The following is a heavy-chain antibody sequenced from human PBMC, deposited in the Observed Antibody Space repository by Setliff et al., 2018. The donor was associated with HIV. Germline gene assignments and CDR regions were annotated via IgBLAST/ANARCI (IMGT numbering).Heavy chain of an antibody. CDR3: IRRRRAPGTEDLEAV. V-gene: IGHV5-51*01. CDR2: IYPGDSVT. CDR1: GYTFTNYW. D-gene: IGHD1-26*01. Sequence: PGESLKISCRASGYTFTNYWIGWVRQMPGKGLEWIGVIYPGDSVTRCGPSFQGQVFISADRSITTAYLEWSSLKPSDTAMYYCIRRRRAPGTEDLEAVWGQGTLVTVSS. J-gene: IGHJ4*02.